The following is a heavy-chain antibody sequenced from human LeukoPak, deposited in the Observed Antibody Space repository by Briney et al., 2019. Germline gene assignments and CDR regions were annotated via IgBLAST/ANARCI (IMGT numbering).Heavy chain of an antibody. Sequence: SETLSLTCAVYGGSFSGDYWSWSRQPPGKGLEWIGEINHSGSTNYNPSLKSRVTISVDTSKNQFSLKLSSVTAADTAVYYCARPRGYFPYYYGMDVWGQGTTVTVSS. D-gene: IGHD5-18*01. J-gene: IGHJ6*02. CDR3: ARPRGYFPYYYGMDV. CDR2: INHSGST. V-gene: IGHV4-34*01. CDR1: GGSFSGDY.